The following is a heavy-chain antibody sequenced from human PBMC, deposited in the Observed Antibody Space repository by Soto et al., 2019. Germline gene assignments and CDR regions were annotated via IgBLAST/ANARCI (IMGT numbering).Heavy chain of an antibody. CDR1: GGSINNGFHY. J-gene: IGHJ4*02. CDR2: QYYSGST. CDR3: ARGDDFAGNDYFDY. Sequence: KASETLSLTCTVSGGSINNGFHYWGWIRQPPGKGLEYIGSQYYSGSTYYNPSLQSRVAIFIDTSKNQFSLKLSSVTAADTAVYFCARGDDFAGNDYFDYWGQGTLVTVSS. V-gene: IGHV4-39*01. D-gene: IGHD2-21*02.